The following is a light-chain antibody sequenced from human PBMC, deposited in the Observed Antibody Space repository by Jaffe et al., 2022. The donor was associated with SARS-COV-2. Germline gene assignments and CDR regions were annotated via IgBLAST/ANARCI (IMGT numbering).Light chain of an antibody. CDR3: GAWDSSLRAWV. CDR1: SSNIGNNF. J-gene: IGLJ3*02. Sequence: QSVLTQPPSVSAAPGQKVTISCSGSSSNIGNNFVSWYQQLPGAAPKLLIFDNNKRPSGIPDRLSGSKSGTSATLDITGLQTGDEADYYCGAWDSSLRAWVFGGGTKLTVL. CDR2: DNN. V-gene: IGLV1-51*01.